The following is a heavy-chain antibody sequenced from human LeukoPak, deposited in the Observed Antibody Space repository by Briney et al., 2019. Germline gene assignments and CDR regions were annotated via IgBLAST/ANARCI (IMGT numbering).Heavy chain of an antibody. CDR3: TKAAGNIGYDPLDAFDI. CDR1: GFSFDDYA. D-gene: IGHD5-12*01. Sequence: LSGGSLRLSCAASGFSFDDYAMHWVRQAPGKSLQWVSLISEDGRTTYYADSAKGRFTISRDNSKNSLYLQMNSLRTEDTALYYCTKAAGNIGYDPLDAFDIWGQGTVVTVSS. V-gene: IGHV3-43*02. CDR2: ISEDGRTT. J-gene: IGHJ3*02.